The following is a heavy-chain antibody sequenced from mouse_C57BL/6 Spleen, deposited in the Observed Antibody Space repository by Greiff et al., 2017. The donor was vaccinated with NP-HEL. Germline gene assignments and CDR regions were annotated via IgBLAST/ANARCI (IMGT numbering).Heavy chain of an antibody. V-gene: IGHV1-61*01. CDR1: GYTFTSYW. CDR2: IYPSDSET. Sequence: QVQLQQSGAELVRPGSSVKLSCKASGYTFTSYWMDWVKQRPGQGLEWIGNIYPSDSETHYNQKFKDKATLTVDKSSSTAYMQLSSLTSEDSAVYYCASGVYYYVGFACWGQGTLVTVSA. CDR3: ASGVYYYVGFAC. J-gene: IGHJ3*01. D-gene: IGHD1-1*01.